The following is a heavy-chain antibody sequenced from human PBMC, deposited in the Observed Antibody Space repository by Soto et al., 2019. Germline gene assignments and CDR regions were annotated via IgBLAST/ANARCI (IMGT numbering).Heavy chain of an antibody. D-gene: IGHD6-13*01. CDR1: GFTFRSFT. V-gene: IGHV3-21*01. CDR2: ISSNSAYI. Sequence: GGSLRLSCAASGFTFRSFTMNWVRQAPGKGLEWVSTISSNSAYIYYTDALRGRFTISRDNAKNSLHLQMNSLRAEDTAVYYCTRDASRDSSARGWFNPWGPGTLVTVTA. CDR3: TRDASRDSSARGWFNP. J-gene: IGHJ5*02.